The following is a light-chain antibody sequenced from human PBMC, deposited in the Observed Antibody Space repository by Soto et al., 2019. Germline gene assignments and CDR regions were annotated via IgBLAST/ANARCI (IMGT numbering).Light chain of an antibody. CDR1: SSDVGGYNY. CDR2: DVT. CDR3: SSYRRGSTYV. J-gene: IGLJ1*01. V-gene: IGLV2-14*01. Sequence: QSVLTQPASVSGSPGQSNTVSCTGTSSDVGGYNYVSWYQQHPGKAPRLMIYDVTNRPSGVSNRFSGSKSGNTASLTISGLQAEDEADYYCSSYRRGSTYVFGTGTKLTVL.